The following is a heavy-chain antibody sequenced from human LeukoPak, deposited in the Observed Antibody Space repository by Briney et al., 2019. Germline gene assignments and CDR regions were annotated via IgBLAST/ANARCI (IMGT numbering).Heavy chain of an antibody. D-gene: IGHD3-10*01. J-gene: IGHJ4*02. Sequence: PGRSLRLSCAASGFTFYDYAMHWVRQAPGKGLEWVSGISWNSGNIGYADSVKGRFTISRDNAKNSLYLQMNSLRAEDTALYYCAKASMVRGLFDYWGQGTLVTVSS. V-gene: IGHV3-9*01. CDR2: ISWNSGNI. CDR3: AKASMVRGLFDY. CDR1: GFTFYDYA.